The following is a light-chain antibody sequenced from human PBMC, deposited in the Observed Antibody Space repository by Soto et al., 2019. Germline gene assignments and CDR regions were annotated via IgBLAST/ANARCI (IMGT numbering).Light chain of an antibody. J-gene: IGLJ2*01. CDR3: SSYTGSTTLVV. CDR1: SSDVGGYHY. CDR2: EVS. Sequence: QSALTQPASVSGSPGQSITISCTGTSSDVGGYHYVSWYQQHPGKAPKVIIYEVSNRPSGVSNRFSGSKSGNTASLTISGLQAEDEADYYCSSYTGSTTLVVFGGGTQLTVL. V-gene: IGLV2-14*01.